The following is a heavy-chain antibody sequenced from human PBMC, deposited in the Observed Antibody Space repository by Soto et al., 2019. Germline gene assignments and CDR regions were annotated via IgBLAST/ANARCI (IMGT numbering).Heavy chain of an antibody. J-gene: IGHJ4*02. CDR3: ATVTIGGGSDLWFGEHSRGGFDY. CDR2: IYYSGST. V-gene: IGHV4-31*03. Sequence: QVQLQESGPGLVKPSQTLSLTCTVSGGSISSGGYYWSWIRQHPGKGLEWIGYIYYSGSTYYNPSLKSRVTISVDTSKNQFALKLSSVTAADTAVYYCATVTIGGGSDLWFGEHSRGGFDYWGQGTLVTVSS. CDR1: GGSISSGGYY. D-gene: IGHD3-10*01.